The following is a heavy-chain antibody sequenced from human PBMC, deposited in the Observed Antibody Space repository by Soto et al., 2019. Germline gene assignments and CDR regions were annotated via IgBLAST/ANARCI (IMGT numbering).Heavy chain of an antibody. CDR2: ISGFGGST. CDR1: GFTFNTYP. D-gene: IGHD3-22*01. CDR3: AKGRNSYDGRGYYSFPLDV. V-gene: IGHV3-23*01. Sequence: PGGSLRLSCAASGFTFNTYPMSWVRQPPGKGLEWVSDISGFGGSTYYADSVKGRFTISRDNSKNTLFLQMNSLRAEDTAIYYCAKGRNSYDGRGYYSFPLDVWGQGTTVTVYS. J-gene: IGHJ6*02.